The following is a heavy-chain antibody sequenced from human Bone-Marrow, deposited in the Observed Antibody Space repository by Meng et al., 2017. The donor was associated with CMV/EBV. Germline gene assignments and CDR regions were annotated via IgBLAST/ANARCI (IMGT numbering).Heavy chain of an antibody. CDR3: ARIQGGARKYYYYYYGMDV. CDR2: INHSGST. V-gene: IGHV4-39*07. D-gene: IGHD3-16*01. J-gene: IGHJ6*02. Sequence: SETLSLTCTVSGGSISSSSYYWGWIRQPPGKGLEWIGEINHSGSTNYNPSLKSRVNISVDTSKNQFSLKLSSVTAADKAVYYCARIQGGARKYYYYYYGMDVWGQGTTVTVSS. CDR1: GGSISSSSYY.